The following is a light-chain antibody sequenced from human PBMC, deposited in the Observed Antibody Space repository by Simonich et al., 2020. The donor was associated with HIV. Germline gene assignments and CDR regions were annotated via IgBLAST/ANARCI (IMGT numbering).Light chain of an antibody. CDR2: QDS. CDR3: QAWDSSTDVV. CDR1: KLGDKY. V-gene: IGLV3-1*01. Sequence: SYELTQPVSMSVSPGQTASITCSGDKLGDKYACWYQQKPGQSPVLVIYQDSKRPSGIPERFSGSNSGNTATLTISGTQAMDEADYYCQAWDSSTDVVFGGGTKLTVL. J-gene: IGLJ2*01.